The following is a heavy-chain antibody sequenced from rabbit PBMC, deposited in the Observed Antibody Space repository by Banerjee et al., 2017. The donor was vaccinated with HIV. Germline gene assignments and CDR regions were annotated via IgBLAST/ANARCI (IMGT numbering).Heavy chain of an antibody. CDR1: GFSFSNKYV. CDR2: INTSSGNT. CDR3: ARDDYGVMWLDL. Sequence: QEQLEESGGGLVKPEGSLTLSCTASGFSFSNKYVMCWVRQAPGKGLEWIACINTSSGNTVYASWVNGRFTISSSTSLNSVDLKMTSLTAADTATYFCARDDYGVMWLDLWGPGTLVTVS. J-gene: IGHJ5*01. D-gene: IGHD2-1*01. V-gene: IGHV1S43*01.